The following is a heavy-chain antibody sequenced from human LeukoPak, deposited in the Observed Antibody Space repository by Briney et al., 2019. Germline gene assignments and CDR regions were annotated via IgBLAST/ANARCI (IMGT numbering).Heavy chain of an antibody. CDR3: AGEKGRGVISPYYDC. Sequence: PGGSLRLSCAASGLTVRNNYMSWVRQSPGKGLEWVSVIYSDGSTYYEDSVKGRFTISRDTSKNTLSLQMSSLRVEDTAVYFCAGEKGRGVISPYYDCWGQGTLVTVSS. D-gene: IGHD3-10*01. CDR2: IYSDGST. V-gene: IGHV3-53*01. J-gene: IGHJ4*02. CDR1: GLTVRNNY.